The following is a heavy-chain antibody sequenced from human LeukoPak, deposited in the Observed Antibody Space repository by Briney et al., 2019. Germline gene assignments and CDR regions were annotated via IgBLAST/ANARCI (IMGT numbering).Heavy chain of an antibody. CDR1: GDSVSSKNGA. V-gene: IGHV6-1*01. D-gene: IGHD3-9*01. J-gene: IGHJ4*02. CDR2: TYYRSKWYN. CDR3: ARDFGTTDWHTFDY. Sequence: SQTLSLTCVVSGDSVSSKNGAWNWIRQSPSRGLEWLGRTYYRSKWYNDYAESMEGRMTISQDTSKNQYSLHLNSVTPDDTAVYYCARDFGTTDWHTFDYLGQGTLVTVSS.